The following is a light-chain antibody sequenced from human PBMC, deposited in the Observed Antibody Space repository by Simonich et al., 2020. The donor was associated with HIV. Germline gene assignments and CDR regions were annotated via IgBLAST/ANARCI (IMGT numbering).Light chain of an antibody. Sequence: DIQMTQSPYSVSASVGDRVTITCRASQDINQWVAWYQQTPGKAPKLLIYAATSLQSGVPSRFSGGGFGTDFTLTISSLQPEDFASYYCQQANSFPWTCGQGTKVEIK. CDR3: QQANSFPWT. CDR1: QDINQW. J-gene: IGKJ1*01. V-gene: IGKV1-12*01. CDR2: AAT.